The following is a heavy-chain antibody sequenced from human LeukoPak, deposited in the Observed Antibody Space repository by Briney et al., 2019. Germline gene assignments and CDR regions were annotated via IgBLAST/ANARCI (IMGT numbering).Heavy chain of an antibody. CDR2: MSYDGSNK. Sequence: GGSLRLSCAASGFTFDIYATHWVRQAPGKGLEWVAVMSYDGSNKYYADSVKGRFTISRDNSRNTLHLQMSSLRVADTAVYYCARDQVELCSSGSCYVIDNWGPGTLVAVSS. J-gene: IGHJ4*02. CDR3: ARDQVELCSSGSCYVIDN. V-gene: IGHV3-30*04. CDR1: GFTFDIYA. D-gene: IGHD2-15*01.